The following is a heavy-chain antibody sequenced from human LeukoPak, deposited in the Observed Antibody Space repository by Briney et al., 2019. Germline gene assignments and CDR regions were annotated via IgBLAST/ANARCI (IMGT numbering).Heavy chain of an antibody. Sequence: PGGSLRLSCAASGFTFSSYAMSWVRQAPGKGLEWVSAISGSGGSTYYADSVKGRFTISRDNSKNTLYLQMNSLRAEDTAVYYCAKVYGARITMVRGVIGVCGMDVWGQGTTVTVSS. CDR1: GFTFSSYA. V-gene: IGHV3-23*01. J-gene: IGHJ6*02. CDR2: ISGSGGST. D-gene: IGHD3-10*01. CDR3: AKVYGARITMVRGVIGVCGMDV.